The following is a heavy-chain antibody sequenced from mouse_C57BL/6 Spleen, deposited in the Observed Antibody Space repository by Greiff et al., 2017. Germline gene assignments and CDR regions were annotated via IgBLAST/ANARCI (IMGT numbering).Heavy chain of an antibody. D-gene: IGHD3-3*01. V-gene: IGHV1-50*01. CDR1: GYTFTSYW. CDR2: IDPSDSYT. J-gene: IGHJ2*01. Sequence: QVQLQQPGAELVKPGASVKLSCKASGYTFTSYWMQWVKQRPGQGLEWIGEIDPSDSYTNYNQKFKGKATLTVDTSSSTAYMQLSSLASEDSAVYYCARGQASYFGGWGKGTTLTVSS. CDR3: ARGQASYFGG.